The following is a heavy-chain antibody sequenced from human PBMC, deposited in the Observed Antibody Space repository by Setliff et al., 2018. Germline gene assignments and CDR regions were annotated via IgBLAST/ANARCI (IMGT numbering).Heavy chain of an antibody. J-gene: IGHJ4*02. V-gene: IGHV3-21*01. D-gene: IGHD3-10*01. CDR2: ISSTSADI. Sequence: GGSLRLSCAASGFTFSTYTINWLRQAPGKGLEWVSSISSTSADIFYADSVKGRFTISRDNAKNSLYLQMNNLRAEDTAIYYCAKDWVFPGSLDYWGQGTLVTV. CDR3: AKDWVFPGSLDY. CDR1: GFTFSTYT.